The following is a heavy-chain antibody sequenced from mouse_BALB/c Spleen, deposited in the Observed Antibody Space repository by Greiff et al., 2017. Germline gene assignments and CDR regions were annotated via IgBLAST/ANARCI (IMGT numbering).Heavy chain of an antibody. J-gene: IGHJ3*01. Sequence: EVQLQESGTVLARPGASVKMSCKASGYSFTSYWMHWVKQRPGQGLEWIGAIYPGNSDTSYNQKFKGKAKLTAVTSASTAYMELSSLTNEDSAVYYCTIWLRRPSWFAYWGQGTLVTVSA. CDR2: IYPGNSDT. D-gene: IGHD2-2*01. CDR3: TIWLRRPSWFAY. V-gene: IGHV1-5*01. CDR1: GYSFTSYW.